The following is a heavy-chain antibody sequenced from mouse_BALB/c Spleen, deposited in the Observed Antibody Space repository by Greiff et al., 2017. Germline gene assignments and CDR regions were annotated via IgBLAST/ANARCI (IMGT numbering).Heavy chain of an antibody. CDR2: ISYDGSN. Sequence: VQLQQSGPGLVKPSQSLSLTCSVTGYSITSGYYWNWIRQFPGNKLEWMGYISYDGSNNYNPSLKNRISITRDTSKNQFFLKLNSVTTEDTATYYCARDQNDGYPLFAYWGQGTLVTVSA. J-gene: IGHJ3*01. CDR1: GYSITSGYY. V-gene: IGHV3-6*02. D-gene: IGHD2-3*01. CDR3: ARDQNDGYPLFAY.